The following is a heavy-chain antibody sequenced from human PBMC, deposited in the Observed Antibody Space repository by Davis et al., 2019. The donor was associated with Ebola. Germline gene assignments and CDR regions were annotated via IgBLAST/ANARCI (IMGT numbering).Heavy chain of an antibody. Sequence: PGGPLRPSFTVPGVSISRHYWSWTRQPPGKRLEWFGSIYYTGHAYYNSSLASRATISVDTSKNQFSLKLTSVTAADTAMYYCSERGSSVWGQGTLVTVSS. D-gene: IGHD3-10*01. V-gene: IGHV4-59*03. J-gene: IGHJ4*02. CDR1: GVSISRHY. CDR3: SERGSSV. CDR2: IYYTGHA.